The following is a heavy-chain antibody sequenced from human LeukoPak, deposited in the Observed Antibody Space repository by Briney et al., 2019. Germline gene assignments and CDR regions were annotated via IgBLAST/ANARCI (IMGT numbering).Heavy chain of an antibody. Sequence: GGSLRLSCAASGFSFSIHDMTWVRQSPGKGLEWVSTISNSDNSTYYADSVKGRFTFSRDNSKNTLYLQMNSLRAEDTAIYYCAKGLGVVIDFLVFDNWGQGTLVTVSS. CDR3: AKGLGVVIDFLVFDN. V-gene: IGHV3-23*01. J-gene: IGHJ5*02. CDR1: GFSFSIHD. D-gene: IGHD3-3*01. CDR2: ISNSDNST.